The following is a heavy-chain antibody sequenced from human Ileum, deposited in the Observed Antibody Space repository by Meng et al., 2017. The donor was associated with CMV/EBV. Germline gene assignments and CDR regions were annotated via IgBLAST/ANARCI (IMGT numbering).Heavy chain of an antibody. Sequence: GGSLRLSCAASGFTFDDYAMHWVRQAPGKGLEWVSSINYNSGSINYADSVQGRFTISRDNAKNSLFLQMNSLSSGDTAFYFCAKPRTRWGTGAYGFDSWGQGTLVTVSS. CDR1: GFTFDDYA. J-gene: IGHJ4*02. CDR2: INYNSGSI. D-gene: IGHD3-10*01. V-gene: IGHV3-9*01. CDR3: AKPRTRWGTGAYGFDS.